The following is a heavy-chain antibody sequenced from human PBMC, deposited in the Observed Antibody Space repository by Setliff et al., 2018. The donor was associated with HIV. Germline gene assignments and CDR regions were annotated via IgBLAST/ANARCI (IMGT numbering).Heavy chain of an antibody. CDR2: INPNSGGT. CDR1: GYTFTGYY. V-gene: IGHV1-2*02. D-gene: IGHD2-2*01. Sequence: GASVKVSCKASGYTFTGYYMHWVRQAPGQGREWMGWINPNSGGTTYAQKLQGMVTMTRDTSISAAYMEVIRLRSDDTAVYYCARDHCSSSGCYEYSYYGMDVWGQGTTVTVSS. CDR3: ARDHCSSSGCYEYSYYGMDV. J-gene: IGHJ6*02.